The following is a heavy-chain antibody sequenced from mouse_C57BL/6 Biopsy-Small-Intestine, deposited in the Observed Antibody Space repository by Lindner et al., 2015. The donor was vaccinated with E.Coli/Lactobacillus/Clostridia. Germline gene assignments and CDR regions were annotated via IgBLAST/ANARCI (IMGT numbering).Heavy chain of an antibody. CDR2: IYPNTGDS. V-gene: IGHV1-34*01. Sequence: VQLQESGPELVKPGASVKMSCKASGYTFTDYHMHWVKQSHGKSFEWIGYIYPNTGDSGSDQKFKGKVTLTVDKSSSTAYMELRSLTSEDSAVYYCARIYYYGSTYYYAMDYWGQGTSVTVSS. CDR3: ARIYYYGSTYYYAMDY. J-gene: IGHJ4*01. D-gene: IGHD1-1*01. CDR1: GYTFTDYH.